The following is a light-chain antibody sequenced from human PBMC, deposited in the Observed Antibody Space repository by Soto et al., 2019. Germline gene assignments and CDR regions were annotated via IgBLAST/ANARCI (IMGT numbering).Light chain of an antibody. V-gene: IGLV2-14*02. J-gene: IGLJ2*01. CDR3: SSATSTSSLVI. Sequence: QSALTQPASVSGPPGQSITISCTGTSSDVGSDYLVSWYQQYPGKAPKLILYEVTNRPSGISNRFSGSKSGNTASLTISGLQVDDEAINYCSSATSTSSLVIFGGGTKLTVL. CDR2: EVT. CDR1: SSDVGSDYL.